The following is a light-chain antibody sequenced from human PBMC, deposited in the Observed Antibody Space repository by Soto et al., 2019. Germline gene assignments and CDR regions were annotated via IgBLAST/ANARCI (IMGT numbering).Light chain of an antibody. V-gene: IGKV3-15*01. Sequence: EIVMTQSPATLSVSPGERATLSCRASQSVSSNLAWYQQKPGQAPRLLIYGASTRATGIPARFSGSGSGTEFTLTISSLQSEDVAVYYCQQYGNSPRTVGQGTKVDSK. CDR2: GAS. CDR3: QQYGNSPRT. CDR1: QSVSSN. J-gene: IGKJ1*01.